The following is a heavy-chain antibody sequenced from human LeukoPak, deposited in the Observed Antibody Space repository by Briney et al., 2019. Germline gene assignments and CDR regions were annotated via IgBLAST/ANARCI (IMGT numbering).Heavy chain of an antibody. CDR3: AKVGLSRNIVAFDY. V-gene: IGHV3-11*04. CDR1: GFTFSDYY. J-gene: IGHJ4*02. Sequence: GGSLRLSCAVSGFTFSDYYMSWIRQAPGKGLEWVSYISSGGSTISHADSVKGRFTISRDNAENSLYLQMNSLRAEDTAVYYCAKVGLSRNIVAFDYWGQGTLVTVSS. CDR2: ISSGGSTI. D-gene: IGHD5-12*01.